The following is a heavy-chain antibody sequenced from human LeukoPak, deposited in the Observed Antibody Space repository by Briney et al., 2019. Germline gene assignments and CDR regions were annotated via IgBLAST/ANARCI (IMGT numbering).Heavy chain of an antibody. CDR3: ARALDYGGNAHFDY. CDR2: IKPDGSET. D-gene: IGHD4-23*01. Sequence: GSLRLSCVASGFTFSNYWMTWVRQAPGKGLEWVADIKPDGSETHYVDSVKGRFTISRDSAKNSLYLQMNSLRAEDTAVFYCARALDYGGNAHFDYWGQGTLVTVSS. J-gene: IGHJ4*02. V-gene: IGHV3-7*01. CDR1: GFTFSNYW.